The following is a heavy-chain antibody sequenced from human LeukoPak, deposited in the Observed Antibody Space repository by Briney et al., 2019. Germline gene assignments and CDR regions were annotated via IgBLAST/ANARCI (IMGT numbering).Heavy chain of an antibody. D-gene: IGHD6-19*01. Sequence: ASVKVSCKASGYTFTSYGISWVRQAPGQGLEWMGWISAYNGNTHYAQTFQGRVTMTTDTSTSTAYMELRSLRSDDTAVYYCARDSEYSSGWYYFDYWGQGTLVTVSS. J-gene: IGHJ4*02. CDR2: ISAYNGNT. CDR3: ARDSEYSSGWYYFDY. CDR1: GYTFTSYG. V-gene: IGHV1-18*01.